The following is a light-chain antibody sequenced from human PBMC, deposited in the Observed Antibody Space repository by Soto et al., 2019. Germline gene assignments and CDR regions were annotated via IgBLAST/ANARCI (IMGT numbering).Light chain of an antibody. CDR2: DAF. V-gene: IGKV3-11*01. CDR1: QSVGST. J-gene: IGKJ2*01. Sequence: EIVLTQSPGTLSLSPGEIATLSCRASQSVGSTLAWYQQKPGQAPRLLIYDAFSRATGIPARFSGGGSGPDFTLTISSLEAGDSAVYYCQQRTTWSYTFGQGTRLEIK. CDR3: QQRTTWSYT.